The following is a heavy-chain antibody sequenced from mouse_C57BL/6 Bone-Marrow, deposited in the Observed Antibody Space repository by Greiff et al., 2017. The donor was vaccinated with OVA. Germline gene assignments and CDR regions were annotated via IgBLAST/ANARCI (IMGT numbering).Heavy chain of an antibody. J-gene: IGHJ4*01. V-gene: IGHV1-55*01. CDR1: GYTFTSYW. CDR2: IYPGSGST. D-gene: IGHD2-5*01. Sequence: VKLQQPGAELVKPGASVKMSCKASGYTFTSYWITWVKQRPGQGLEWIGDIYPGSGSTNYNEKFKSKATLTVDTSSSTAYMQLSSLTSEDSAVYYCARGSKGYAMDYWGQGTSVTVSS. CDR3: ARGSKGYAMDY.